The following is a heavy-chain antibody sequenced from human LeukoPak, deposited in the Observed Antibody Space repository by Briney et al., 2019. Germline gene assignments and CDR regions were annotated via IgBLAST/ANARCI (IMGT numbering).Heavy chain of an antibody. CDR1: GFTFSSYD. D-gene: IGHD5-18*01. V-gene: IGHV3-13*01. J-gene: IGHJ4*02. CDR3: ARGYSYGYEFDY. Sequence: GGSLRLSCAASGFTFSSYDMHWVRQATGKGLEWVSAIGTAGDTYYPGSVKGRFTISRENAKNSLYLQMNSLRAGDTAVYYCARGYSYGYEFDYWGQGTQVTVSS. CDR2: IGTAGDT.